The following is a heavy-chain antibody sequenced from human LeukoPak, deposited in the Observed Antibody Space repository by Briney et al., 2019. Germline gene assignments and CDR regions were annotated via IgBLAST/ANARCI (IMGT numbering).Heavy chain of an antibody. J-gene: IGHJ1*01. V-gene: IGHV3-53*01. Sequence: PGGSLRLSCAASGFTVSSNYMSWVRQAPGKGMEWVSVSYSGGSTYYADSVKGRFTISTDNSKNTLYLQMNSLRAEDTAVYYCARDPQHWGQGTLVTVSS. CDR2: SYSGGST. CDR3: ARDPQH. CDR1: GFTVSSNY.